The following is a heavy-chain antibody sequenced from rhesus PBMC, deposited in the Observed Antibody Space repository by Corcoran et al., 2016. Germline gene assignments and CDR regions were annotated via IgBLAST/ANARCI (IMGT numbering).Heavy chain of an antibody. CDR1: GYSISSGYG. V-gene: IGHV4-122*02. CDR2: IYYSGST. CDR3: VSIAAAAH. Sequence: QLQLQESGPGLVKPSETLSLTCAVSGYSISSGYGWSWIRQPPGKGLEWIGYIYYSGSTSYNPSLKSRVTISRDTSKNQFSLKLSSVTAADTAVYYCVSIAAAAHWGQGVLVTVSS. J-gene: IGHJ4*01. D-gene: IGHD6-31*01.